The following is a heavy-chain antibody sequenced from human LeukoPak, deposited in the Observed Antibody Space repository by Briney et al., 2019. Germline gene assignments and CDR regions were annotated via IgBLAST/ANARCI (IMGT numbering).Heavy chain of an antibody. J-gene: IGHJ4*02. CDR1: GFTFSSYG. Sequence: PGRSLRLSCAASGFTFSSYGMHWVRQAPGKGLEWLAVVSYDGSNKYYADSVKGRFTISRDNSKNTLYLQMNSLRAEDTAVYYFSRERYSKGGISAYFDYWGQGALVTVSS. V-gene: IGHV3-30*03. CDR2: VSYDGSNK. CDR3: SRERYSKGGISAYFDY. D-gene: IGHD3-16*02.